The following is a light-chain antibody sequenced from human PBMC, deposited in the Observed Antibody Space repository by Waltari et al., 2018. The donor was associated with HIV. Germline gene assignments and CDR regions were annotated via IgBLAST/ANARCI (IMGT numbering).Light chain of an antibody. CDR1: SSDVGYYNR. Sequence: QSALTQPPSVSGSPGQSVTISCTGTSSDVGYYNRFSWYPQPPGTAPKLMIFEVSNRPSGVPDRFSGSKSDNTASLTISGLQAEDEADYYCSSYTSSNTWVFGGGTKLTVL. CDR3: SSYTSSNTWV. V-gene: IGLV2-18*02. CDR2: EVS. J-gene: IGLJ3*02.